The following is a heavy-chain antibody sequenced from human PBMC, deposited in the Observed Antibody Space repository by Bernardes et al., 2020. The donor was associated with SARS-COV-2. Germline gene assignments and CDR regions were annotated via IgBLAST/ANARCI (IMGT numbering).Heavy chain of an antibody. D-gene: IGHD3-22*01. Sequence: QGLECLLSIHPNRGGTNYAQKFQCRVTMTRDTSISTAYMELSRLRSEDTAVYYCAIPPTNYDRYGMDVWGQGTTVTVS. CDR3: AIPPTNYDRYGMDV. V-gene: IGHV1-2*02. CDR2: IHPNRGGT. J-gene: IGHJ6*02.